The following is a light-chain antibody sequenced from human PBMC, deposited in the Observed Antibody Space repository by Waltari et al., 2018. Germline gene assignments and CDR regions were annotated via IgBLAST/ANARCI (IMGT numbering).Light chain of an antibody. V-gene: IGLV1-40*01. CDR1: TSNTGAGYV. J-gene: IGLJ3*02. CDR2: ANN. Sequence: QSVLTQPLSVSGAPGQRVTVSCTERTSNTGAGYVLQCYQQFPGGAPKLAIYANNKRPSGVPERFSATNSGSSASLAITGRQAEDEADYYCQSYDKTLSAWVFGGGTRLTVL. CDR3: QSYDKTLSAWV.